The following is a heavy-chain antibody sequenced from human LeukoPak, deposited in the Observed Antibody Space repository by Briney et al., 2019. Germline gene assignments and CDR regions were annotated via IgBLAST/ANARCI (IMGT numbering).Heavy chain of an antibody. V-gene: IGHV3-33*01. CDR2: IWYDGSNK. CDR1: GFTFSSYG. D-gene: IGHD6-19*01. CDR3: ARDQSGWYLGFDI. J-gene: IGHJ3*02. Sequence: PGGSLRLSCAASGFTFSSYGMHWVRQAPGKGLEWVAVIWYDGSNKYYADSVKGRFTISRDNSKNSLYLQMDSLRADDTAVYYCARDQSGWYLGFDIWGQGTMVTVSS.